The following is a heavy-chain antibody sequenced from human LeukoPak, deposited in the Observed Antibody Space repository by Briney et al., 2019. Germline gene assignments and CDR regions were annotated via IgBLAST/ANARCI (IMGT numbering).Heavy chain of an antibody. D-gene: IGHD6-13*01. CDR3: ARVMRSSSWYGDDAFDI. J-gene: IGHJ3*02. CDR1: GGSISYYY. CDR2: IYYSGST. V-gene: IGHV4-59*01. Sequence: PSETLSLTCTVSGGSISYYYWSWIRQPPGKGLEWIGYIYYSGSTNYNPSLKSRVTISVDTSKNQFSLKLSSVTAADTAVYYCARVMRSSSWYGDDAFDIWGQGTMVTVSS.